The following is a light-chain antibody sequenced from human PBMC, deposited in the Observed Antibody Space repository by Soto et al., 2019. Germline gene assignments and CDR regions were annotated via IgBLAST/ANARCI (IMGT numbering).Light chain of an antibody. CDR3: EAWDDSLKGPV. V-gene: IGLV1-44*01. Sequence: QSALTQPPSTSGTPGQRVTISCSGSRSNIGGNAVNWHQQLPGTAPKLLMYRSNQRPSGVPDRFSGSKSGTSASLAISGLQSEDEADYYCEAWDDSLKGPVFGGGTKLTVL. CDR2: RSN. CDR1: RSNIGGNA. J-gene: IGLJ3*02.